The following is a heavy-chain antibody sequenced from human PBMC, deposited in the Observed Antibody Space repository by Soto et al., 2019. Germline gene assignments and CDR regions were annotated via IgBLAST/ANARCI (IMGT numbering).Heavy chain of an antibody. D-gene: IGHD2-15*01. J-gene: IGHJ3*02. CDR3: LGYCSGGSCYSPYDAFDI. V-gene: IGHV1-8*01. CDR1: GYTFTSYD. CDR2: MNPNSGNT. Sequence: ASVKVSCKASGYTFTSYDINWVRQATGQGLEWVGWMNPNSGNTGYAQKFQGRVTMTRNTSISTAYMELSSLRSEDTAVYYCLGYCSGGSCYSPYDAFDIWGQGTMVTVSS.